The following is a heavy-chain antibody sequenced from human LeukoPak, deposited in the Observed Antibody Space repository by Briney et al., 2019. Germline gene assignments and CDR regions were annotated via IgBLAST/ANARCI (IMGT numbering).Heavy chain of an antibody. CDR3: ARGPTRRITIFGVVTRPPSYYGMDV. Sequence: PSETLSLTCAVYGGSFNGYYWTWIRQPPGKGLEWIGEINHSGSTNYNPSLRSRVTISVDTSKNQFSLKLSSVTAADTAVYYCARGPTRRITIFGVVTRPPSYYGMDVWGQGTTVTVSS. J-gene: IGHJ6*02. CDR1: GGSFNGYY. CDR2: INHSGST. V-gene: IGHV4-34*01. D-gene: IGHD3-3*01.